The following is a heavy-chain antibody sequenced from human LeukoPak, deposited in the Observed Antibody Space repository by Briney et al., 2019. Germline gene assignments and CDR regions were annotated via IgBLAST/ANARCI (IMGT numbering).Heavy chain of an antibody. V-gene: IGHV3-74*01. CDR1: GFTFSGFW. J-gene: IGHJ4*02. CDR3: VRDPVLDEHSGYSPY. Sequence: QTGGSLRLSCAASGFTFSGFWMHWVRQAPGKGLVWVSRTDFDGSTTTYANSVKGRFTVSRDNAKNTLYLQMNSLRAEDTAVYYCVRDPVLDEHSGYSPYWGQGTLVTVSS. CDR2: TDFDGSTT. D-gene: IGHD5-12*01.